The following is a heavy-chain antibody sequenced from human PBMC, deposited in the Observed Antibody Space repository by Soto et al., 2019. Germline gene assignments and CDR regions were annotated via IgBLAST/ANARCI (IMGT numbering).Heavy chain of an antibody. CDR1: GGSFSGYY. Sequence: SETLSLTCAVYGGSFSGYYWSWIRQPPGKGLEWIGEINHSGSTNYNPSLKSRVTISTDTSKNQFSLKLSSVTAADTAVYYCARGLADDAFDIWGQGTMVTVSS. CDR3: ARGLADDAFDI. CDR2: INHSGST. J-gene: IGHJ3*02. V-gene: IGHV4-34*01.